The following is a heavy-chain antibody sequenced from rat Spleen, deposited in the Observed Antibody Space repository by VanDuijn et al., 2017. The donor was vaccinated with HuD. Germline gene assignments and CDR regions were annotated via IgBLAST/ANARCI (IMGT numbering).Heavy chain of an antibody. V-gene: IGHV5-29*01. CDR2: IRYDGSST. J-gene: IGHJ3*01. CDR3: ASRTGNWFAY. D-gene: IGHD5-1*01. CDR1: GFTLSDYY. Sequence: EVQLVESGGGLVQPGRSLKLSCAASGFTLSDYYMAWVRQTPTKGLEWVATIRYDGSSTYYRDSVKGRFTISRNNAKSTLYLQMDSLKSEDTATYYCASRTGNWFAYWGQGTLVTVSS.